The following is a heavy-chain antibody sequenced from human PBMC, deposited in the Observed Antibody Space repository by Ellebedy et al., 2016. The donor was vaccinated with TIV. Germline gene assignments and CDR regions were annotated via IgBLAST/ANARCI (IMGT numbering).Heavy chain of an antibody. D-gene: IGHD3-16*01. CDR1: GFSFRSYW. Sequence: GESLKISCAASGFSFRSYWMSWVRQAPGKGLEWVANIYQDGGVQYYVDSVKGRFTISRDNADNSLFLQMNSLRAEDTAVYYCARRGSYGDYAVQINSWFDRWGQGILVAVSP. V-gene: IGHV3-7*01. CDR3: ARRGSYGDYAVQINSWFDR. CDR2: IYQDGGVQ. J-gene: IGHJ5*02.